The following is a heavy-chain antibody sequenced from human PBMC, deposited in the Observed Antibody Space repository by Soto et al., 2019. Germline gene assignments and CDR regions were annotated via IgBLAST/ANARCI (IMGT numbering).Heavy chain of an antibody. CDR3: ARGRYFDWLYYFDY. CDR2: INHSGST. D-gene: IGHD3-9*01. V-gene: IGHV4-34*01. J-gene: IGHJ4*02. Sequence: SSETLSLTCAVYGGSFSGYYWSWIRQPPGKGLEWIGEINHSGSTNYNPSLKSRVTISVDTSKNQFSLKLSSVTAADTAVYYCARGRYFDWLYYFDYWGQGTLVTSPQ. CDR1: GGSFSGYY.